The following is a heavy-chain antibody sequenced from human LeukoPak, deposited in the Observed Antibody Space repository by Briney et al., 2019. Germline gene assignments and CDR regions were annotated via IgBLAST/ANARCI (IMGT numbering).Heavy chain of an antibody. V-gene: IGHV4-34*01. CDR1: GGSFSGYY. Sequence: SETLSLTCAVYGGSFSGYYWSWIRQPPGKGLEWIGEINHSGSTNYNPSLKSRVTISVGTSKNQFSLKLSSVTAADTAVYYCAYGGLQFAAFDIWGQGTMVTVSS. D-gene: IGHD5-24*01. CDR2: INHSGST. J-gene: IGHJ3*02. CDR3: AYGGLQFAAFDI.